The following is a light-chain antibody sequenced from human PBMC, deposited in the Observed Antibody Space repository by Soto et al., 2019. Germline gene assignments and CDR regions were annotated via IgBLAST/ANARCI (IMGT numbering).Light chain of an antibody. J-gene: IGLJ2*01. CDR2: DNN. V-gene: IGLV1-51*01. CDR3: RTWDSSLNGVV. Sequence: QSVLTQPPSVSAAPGQKGTISCSGSSSNIETNYVSWYQQLPGPAPKLLIYDNNKRPSEIPDRFSGSKSGTSATLGITGLETGDEADYHCRTWDSSLNGVVFGGGTKLTVL. CDR1: SSNIETNY.